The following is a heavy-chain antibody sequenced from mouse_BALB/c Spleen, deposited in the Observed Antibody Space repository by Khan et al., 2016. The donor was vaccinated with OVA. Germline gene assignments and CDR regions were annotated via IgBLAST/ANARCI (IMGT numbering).Heavy chain of an antibody. CDR1: GYSFTSYY. V-gene: IGHV1S135*01. CDR2: IDPFNGGT. CDR3: ARGALGY. Sequence: EVQLQESGPELMKPGASVNISCKASGYSFTSYYIHWVRQSHGKSLEWIGYIDPFNGGTDYNQKFKGKATLTVDKSSSTAYLHLSSLTSEDSAVYYWARGALGYWGQGTLVTVSA. J-gene: IGHJ3*02.